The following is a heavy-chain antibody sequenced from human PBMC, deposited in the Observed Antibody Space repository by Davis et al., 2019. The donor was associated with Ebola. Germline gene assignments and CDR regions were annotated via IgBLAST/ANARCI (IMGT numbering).Heavy chain of an antibody. V-gene: IGHV3-48*02. D-gene: IGHD3-9*01. J-gene: IGHJ6*04. CDR3: ARSWLSPYYYYGMDV. Sequence: PGGPLRLSCAASGFTFSSYSMNWVRQAPGKGLEWVSYISSSSSTIYYADSVKGRFTISRDNAKNSLYLQMNSLRDEDTAVYYCARSWLSPYYYYGMDVWGKGTTVTVSS. CDR1: GFTFSSYS. CDR2: ISSSSSTI.